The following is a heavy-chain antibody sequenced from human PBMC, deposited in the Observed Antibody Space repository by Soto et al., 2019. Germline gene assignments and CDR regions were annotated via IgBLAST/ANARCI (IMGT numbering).Heavy chain of an antibody. J-gene: IGHJ4*02. Sequence: QVLLVQSGAEMKKPGSSMKVSCKASGGAFNNYAFSWLRQSPGQGLEWMGGIIPMFGTPKFAETSQGRISIPGDDCTISVYLQLSGLRSGDTAIYYCARELPPRRRPHYYETSASFDYWAQGPLVT. CDR3: ARELPPRRRPHYYETSASFDY. D-gene: IGHD3-22*01. CDR1: GGAFNNYA. V-gene: IGHV1-69*01. CDR2: IIPMFGTP.